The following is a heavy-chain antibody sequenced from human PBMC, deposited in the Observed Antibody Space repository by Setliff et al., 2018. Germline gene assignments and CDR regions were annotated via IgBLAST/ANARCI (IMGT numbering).Heavy chain of an antibody. D-gene: IGHD6-13*01. CDR1: GYTFTSYY. CDR2: INIGGGSA. Sequence: ASVKVSCKASGYTFTSYYMYWLRQAPGQGPEWMGIINIGGGSASYAQKFQDRVTMTRDTSTNTVYMEVSSLTSDDSAVYYRARGGLAAANKKGVFEYWGQGTLVTVSS. CDR3: ARGGLAAANKKGVFEY. V-gene: IGHV1-46*01. J-gene: IGHJ4*02.